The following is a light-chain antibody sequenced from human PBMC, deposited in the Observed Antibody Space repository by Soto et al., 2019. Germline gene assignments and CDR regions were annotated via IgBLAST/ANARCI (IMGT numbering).Light chain of an antibody. CDR2: GAS. CDR3: QQCGISPPYT. J-gene: IGKJ2*01. V-gene: IGKV3-20*01. Sequence: EIVLTQSPGTLSLSPGERATLSCRASQSVSSSYLAWYQQKPGQAPRLLIYGASSRATGNPVRFSGSGAGTDSTLTIGRRGHEDFAVYYCQQCGISPPYTCGQGPKLEIK. CDR1: QSVSSSY.